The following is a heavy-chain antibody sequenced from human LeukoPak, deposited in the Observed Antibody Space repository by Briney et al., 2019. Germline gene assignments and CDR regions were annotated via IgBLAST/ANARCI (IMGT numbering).Heavy chain of an antibody. V-gene: IGHV5-51*01. D-gene: IGHD5-18*01. Sequence: GESLKISCKGSGYSFTNYWIGWLRQMPGKGLEWMGIIYPGDSDTRYSPSFQGQVTISADKSISTAYLQWSSLKASDTAMYYCARHSKDTAMGSGLDYWGQGTLVTVSS. J-gene: IGHJ4*02. CDR1: GYSFTNYW. CDR2: IYPGDSDT. CDR3: ARHSKDTAMGSGLDY.